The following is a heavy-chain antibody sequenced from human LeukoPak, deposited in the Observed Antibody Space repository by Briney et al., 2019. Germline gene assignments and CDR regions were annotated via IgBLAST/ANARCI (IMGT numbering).Heavy chain of an antibody. D-gene: IGHD5-12*01. CDR2: IYYSGST. J-gene: IGHJ6*03. CDR1: GGSIGSTNYY. Sequence: SETLSLTCTVSGGSIGSTNYYWGWIRQPPGKGLEWIANIYYSGSTYYNPSLKSRVTISVDTSKNQFSLKLSSVTAADTAVYYCARRKWPNYYMDVWGKGTTVTVSS. V-gene: IGHV4-39*07. CDR3: ARRKWPNYYMDV.